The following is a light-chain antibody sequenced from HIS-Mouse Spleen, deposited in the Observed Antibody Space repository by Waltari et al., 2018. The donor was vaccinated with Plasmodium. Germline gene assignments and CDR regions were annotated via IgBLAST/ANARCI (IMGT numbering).Light chain of an antibody. CDR2: EDS. Sequence: SYELTQPPSVSVSPGQTARITCSGDALPKKYAYWYQQKSGQAPVLVIYEDSKRTSGIPERFSGSSSGTMATLTISGAQVEDEAEYYCYSTDSSGNHRVFGGGTKLTVL. J-gene: IGLJ3*02. CDR3: YSTDSSGNHRV. V-gene: IGLV3-10*01. CDR1: ALPKKY.